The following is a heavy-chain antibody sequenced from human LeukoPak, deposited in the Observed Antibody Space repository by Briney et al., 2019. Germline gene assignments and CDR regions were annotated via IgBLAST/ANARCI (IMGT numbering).Heavy chain of an antibody. V-gene: IGHV1-18*01. J-gene: IGHJ5*02. CDR2: ISAYNGNT. D-gene: IGHD3-9*01. Sequence: ASVKVSCKASGYTFTSYGISWVRQAPGQGLEWMGWISAYNGNTNYAQKLQGRVTMTTDTSTSTAYMELRSLRSDDTAVYYCARDRPYYDILTGYQSNWFDPWGQGTLVTVSS. CDR1: GYTFTSYG. CDR3: ARDRPYYDILTGYQSNWFDP.